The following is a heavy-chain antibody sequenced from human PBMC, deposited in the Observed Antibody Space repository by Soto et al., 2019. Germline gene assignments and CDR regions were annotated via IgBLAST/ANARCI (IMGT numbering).Heavy chain of an antibody. V-gene: IGHV3-21*01. CDR3: AREDSIIIPAVADF. CDR1: GFTFTNYG. D-gene: IGHD6-19*01. Sequence: GGSLRLSCAVSGFTFTNYGINCVRQSPGKGLEWVSSVSKSDYTYYSESVKGRFTISRDNARNSVSLQMNNLRAEDTAVYYCAREDSIIIPAVADFWGQGPRSPSP. CDR2: VSKSDYT. J-gene: IGHJ6*02.